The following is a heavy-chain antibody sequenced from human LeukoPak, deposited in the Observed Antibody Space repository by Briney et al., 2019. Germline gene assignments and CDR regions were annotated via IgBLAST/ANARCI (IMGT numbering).Heavy chain of an antibody. CDR2: ISSSGSNT. V-gene: IGHV3-NL1*01. CDR3: ARGGDDSSGYPYYSGMDV. Sequence: PGGSLRLSCAASEFTYGMNWVRQAPGKGLECVSAISSSGSNTYYADSVKGRFTISRDNSKNTLYLQTNSLRAEDTALYYCARGGDDSSGYPYYSGMDVWGQGTTVTVSS. CDR1: EFTYG. D-gene: IGHD3-22*01. J-gene: IGHJ6*02.